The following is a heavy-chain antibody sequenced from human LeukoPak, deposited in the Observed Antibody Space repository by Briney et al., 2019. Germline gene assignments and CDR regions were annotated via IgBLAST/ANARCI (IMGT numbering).Heavy chain of an antibody. D-gene: IGHD3-22*01. J-gene: IGHJ4*02. CDR3: ARGYYDSSGYPYSRAYYFDY. CDR2: IIPIFGTA. Sequence: SVKVSCKASGGTFSSYAISWVRQAPGQGLEWMGGIIPIFGTANYAQEFQGRVTITTDESTSTAYMELSSLRSEDTAVYYCARGYYDSSGYPYSRAYYFDYWGQGTLVTVSS. CDR1: GGTFSSYA. V-gene: IGHV1-69*05.